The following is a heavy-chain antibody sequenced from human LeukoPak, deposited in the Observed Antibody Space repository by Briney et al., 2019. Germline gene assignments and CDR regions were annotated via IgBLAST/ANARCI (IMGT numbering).Heavy chain of an antibody. CDR2: ISGSGGST. CDR3: AEDSVDGDGVGATRPYYYYGMDV. D-gene: IGHD1-26*01. CDR1: GFTFSSYA. V-gene: IGHV3-23*01. Sequence: GGSLRLSCAASGFTFSSYAMSWVRQAPGKGLEWVSAISGSGGSTYYADSVKGRFTISRDNSKNTLYLQMNSLRAEDTAVYYCAEDSVDGDGVGATRPYYYYGMDVWGQGTTVTVSS. J-gene: IGHJ6*02.